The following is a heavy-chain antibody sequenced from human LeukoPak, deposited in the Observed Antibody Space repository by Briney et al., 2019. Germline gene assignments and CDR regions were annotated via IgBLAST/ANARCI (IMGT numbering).Heavy chain of an antibody. Sequence: GGSLRLSCAASGFTVSSTYMTWVRQAPGQGLEWVSLIFRGGTTYYADSVKGRITISRDSSKNTLYLQLNNLRAEDTAMYYCAKVGYSGSSKLQYYFDYWGQGTLVTVSS. J-gene: IGHJ4*02. V-gene: IGHV3-66*01. CDR2: IFRGGTT. D-gene: IGHD1-26*01. CDR3: AKVGYSGSSKLQYYFDY. CDR1: GFTVSSTY.